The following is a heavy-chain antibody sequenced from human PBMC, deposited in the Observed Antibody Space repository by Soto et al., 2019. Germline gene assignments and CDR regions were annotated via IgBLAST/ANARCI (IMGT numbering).Heavy chain of an antibody. V-gene: IGHV4-31*03. CDR2: IYYSGST. J-gene: IGHJ4*02. Sequence: QVQLQESGPGLVKPSQTLSLTCTVSGGSISSGGYYWSWIRQHPGKGLEWIGYIYYSGSTYSNPSLKGRVTLSVDTSKHQFSLKLSSVTAADTAVYYCARDPGEDYFAYWGQGSLVTVSS. CDR1: GGSISSGGYY. CDR3: ARDPGEDYFAY. D-gene: IGHD7-27*01.